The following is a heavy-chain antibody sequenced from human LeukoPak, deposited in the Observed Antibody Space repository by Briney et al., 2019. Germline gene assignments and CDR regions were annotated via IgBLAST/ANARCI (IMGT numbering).Heavy chain of an antibody. CDR1: GGSISSGDYY. CDR3: AATVTTGDYYMDV. CDR2: IYYSGST. Sequence: SETLSLTCTVSGGSISSGDYYWSWIRQPPGKGLEWIGYIYYSGSTYYNPSLKSRVTVSVDTSKNQFSLKLSSVTAADTAVYYCAATVTTGDYYMDVWGKGTTVTVSS. V-gene: IGHV4-30-4*08. J-gene: IGHJ6*03. D-gene: IGHD4-11*01.